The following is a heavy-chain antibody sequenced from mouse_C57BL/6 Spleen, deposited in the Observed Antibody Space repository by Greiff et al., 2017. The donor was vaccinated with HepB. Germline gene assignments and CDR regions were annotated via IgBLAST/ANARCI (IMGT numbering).Heavy chain of an antibody. CDR2: IDPANGNT. CDR3: ASIYYEYDDAMDY. J-gene: IGHJ4*01. CDR1: GFNIKNTY. D-gene: IGHD2-4*01. Sequence: VQLQQSVAELVRPGASVKLSCTASGFNIKNTYMHWVKQRPEQGLEWHGRIDPANGNTKYAPKFQGKATITADTSSNTAYLQLSSMTSEDTAIYYCASIYYEYDDAMDYWGQGTSVTVSS. V-gene: IGHV14-3*01.